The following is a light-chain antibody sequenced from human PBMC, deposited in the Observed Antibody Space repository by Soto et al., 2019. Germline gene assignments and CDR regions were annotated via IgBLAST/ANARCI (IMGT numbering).Light chain of an antibody. CDR1: NIGRKS. Sequence: SYELTQPPSVSVAPGQTVRITCGGNNIGRKSVHWHQQKPGQAPVLVVYDDDDRPSGIPERISGSNSGNTATLTISRVEAGDEAYYYCQVWDSSSHPPRVFGTGSKLTVL. V-gene: IGLV3-21*02. CDR2: DDD. CDR3: QVWDSSSHPPRV. J-gene: IGLJ1*01.